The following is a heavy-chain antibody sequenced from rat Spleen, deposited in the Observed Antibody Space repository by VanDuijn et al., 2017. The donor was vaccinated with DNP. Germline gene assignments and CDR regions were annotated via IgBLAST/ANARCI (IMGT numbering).Heavy chain of an antibody. V-gene: IGHV5-7*01. CDR3: AKHGSIATISTGAMDV. CDR1: GFTFSDYN. Sequence: EVQLVESGGGSAQPGRSLKLSCAASGFTFSDYNMAWVRQAPKKGLEWVAMIIYDGSGTYYGDSVKGRFTISRDNAKNTLHLQMDSLGSEDTATNSCAKHGSIATISTGAMDVWGQGTSVTVSS. J-gene: IGHJ4*01. CDR2: IIYDGSGT. D-gene: IGHD1-2*01.